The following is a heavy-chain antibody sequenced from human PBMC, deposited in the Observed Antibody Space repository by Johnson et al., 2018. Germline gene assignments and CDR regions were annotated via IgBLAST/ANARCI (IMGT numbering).Heavy chain of an antibody. D-gene: IGHD6-19*01. J-gene: IGHJ3*02. V-gene: IGHV3-30*18. CDR2: ISYDGSNK. CDR1: GFTFSSYG. Sequence: QVRLVECGGGVVQPGRSLRLSCAASGFTFSSYGMHWVRQAPGKGLEWVAVISYDGSNKYYAASVKGRFPISRNNSKNTLYLQMNSLSAEDTAVYYCAKPLSQWLGLSDAFDIWGQGTMVTVSS. CDR3: AKPLSQWLGLSDAFDI.